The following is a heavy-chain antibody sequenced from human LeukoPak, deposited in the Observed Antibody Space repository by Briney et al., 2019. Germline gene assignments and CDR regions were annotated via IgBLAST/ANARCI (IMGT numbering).Heavy chain of an antibody. J-gene: IGHJ4*02. CDR1: GFTLRSYS. CDR2: INWGSNHI. Sequence: GGSLRLSCAASGFTLRSYSMSWVRQAPGKGLEWVSSINWGSNHIYYADAVQGRFTISRDNAKITLYLQMNSLRVEDTAVYYCARGRPHGNDYWGQGTLVTVSS. V-gene: IGHV3-21*01. D-gene: IGHD4-23*01. CDR3: ARGRPHGNDY.